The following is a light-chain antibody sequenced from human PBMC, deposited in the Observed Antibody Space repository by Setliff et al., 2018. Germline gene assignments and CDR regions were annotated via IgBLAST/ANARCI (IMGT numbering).Light chain of an antibody. CDR2: EVN. V-gene: IGLV2-14*01. CDR1: SSDVGAYNY. CDR3: LSYTTSDTVV. Sequence: QSALAQPASVSGSLGRSITISCTGSSSDVGAYNYVSWCQQHPGKAPKLLILEVNKRPSGVSNRFSGSKAGNTAPLTISRLQAEDEADYYCLSYTTSDTVVFGTGTKVTVL. J-gene: IGLJ1*01.